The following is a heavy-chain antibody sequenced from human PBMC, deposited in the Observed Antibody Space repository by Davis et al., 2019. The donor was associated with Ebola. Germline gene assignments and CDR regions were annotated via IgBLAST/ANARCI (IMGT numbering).Heavy chain of an antibody. CDR1: GGSFSGYY. D-gene: IGHD3-10*01. CDR3: ARGKEGTH. V-gene: IGHV4-34*01. Sequence: PSETLSLTCAVYGGSFSGYYWSWIRQPPGKGLEWIGYIYYSGSTNYNPSLKSRVTISVDTSKNQFSLKLSSVTAADTAVYYCARGKEGTHWGQGTLVTVSS. CDR2: IYYSGST. J-gene: IGHJ4*02.